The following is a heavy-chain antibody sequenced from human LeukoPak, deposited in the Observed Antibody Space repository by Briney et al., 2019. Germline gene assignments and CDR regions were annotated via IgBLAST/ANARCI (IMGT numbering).Heavy chain of an antibody. Sequence: PGGSLRHSCAPSGFTVSSNDMSWVRQAPGKGLEWVSVIYSGGDTFYADSVKGRFTISRDNSKNTLYLQMDSLRAEDTAVYYCAAKVELRSNGPYFNSWGQGTLVTVSS. CDR2: IYSGGDT. J-gene: IGHJ4*02. V-gene: IGHV3-53*01. D-gene: IGHD1-7*01. CDR1: GFTVSSND. CDR3: AAKVELRSNGPYFNS.